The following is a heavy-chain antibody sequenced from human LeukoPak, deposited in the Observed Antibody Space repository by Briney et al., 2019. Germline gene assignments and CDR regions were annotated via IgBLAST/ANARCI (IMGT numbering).Heavy chain of an antibody. CDR1: GFTFSSYA. V-gene: IGHV3-23*01. D-gene: IGHD3-22*01. J-gene: IGHJ4*02. CDR3: AKGSYYYDSADYFDY. Sequence: GGSLRLSCAASGFTFSSYAMSWVRQAPGKGLEWVSTLSGSGGNTSYADSVKGRVTISRDNSKNTLYLQMNSLRAADTAVYHCAKGSYYYDSADYFDYWGQGTRVTVS. CDR2: LSGSGGNT.